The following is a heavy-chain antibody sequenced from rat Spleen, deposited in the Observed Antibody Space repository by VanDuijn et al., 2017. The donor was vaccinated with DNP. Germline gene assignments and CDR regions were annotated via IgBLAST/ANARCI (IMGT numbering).Heavy chain of an antibody. CDR3: ARSDNSGSKWNY. Sequence: EVQLQESGPGLVKPSQSLPLTCSVTGYSITSNYWGWIRTFPGNKMEWIGHISYSGSTYYNPSLKSRISITRDTSKNQFFLQVNSVTTEDTATYYGARSDNSGSKWNYWGHGVMVTVSS. CDR2: ISYSGST. CDR1: GYSITSNY. D-gene: IGHD4-3*01. J-gene: IGHJ2*01. V-gene: IGHV3-1*01.